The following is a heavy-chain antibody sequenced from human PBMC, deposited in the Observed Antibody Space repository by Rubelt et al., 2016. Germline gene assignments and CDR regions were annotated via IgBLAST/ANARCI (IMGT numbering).Heavy chain of an antibody. Sequence: QVQLVQSGAEVKKPGASVKVSCQASGYPFTSYAMHWVRQAPGHRLEWMGWINAGNGNQKYSQEFQGRVTVTRETSASTAYMGLSSLRSEDTAVDYCARVIWGSGWSNNWFDPWGQGTLVTVSS. CDR1: GYPFTSYA. D-gene: IGHD6-19*01. CDR3: ARVIWGSGWSNNWFDP. CDR2: INAGNGNQ. J-gene: IGHJ5*02. V-gene: IGHV1-3*01.